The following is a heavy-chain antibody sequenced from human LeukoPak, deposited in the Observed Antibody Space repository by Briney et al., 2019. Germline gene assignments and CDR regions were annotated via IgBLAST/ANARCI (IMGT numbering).Heavy chain of an antibody. CDR1: GGTFSSYA. J-gene: IGHJ6*02. CDR3: AKERPQTYYDFWSGRAYYYYGMDV. CDR2: IIPIFGTA. Sequence: GASVKVSCKASGGTFSSYAISWVRQAPGQGLEWMGGIIPIFGTANYAQKFQGRVTITADKSTSTAYMELSSLRAEDTAVYYCAKERPQTYYDFWSGRAYYYYGMDVWGQGTTVTVSS. D-gene: IGHD3-3*01. V-gene: IGHV1-69*06.